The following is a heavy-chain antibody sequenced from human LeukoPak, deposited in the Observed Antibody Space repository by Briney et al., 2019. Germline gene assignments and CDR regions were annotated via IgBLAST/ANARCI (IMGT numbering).Heavy chain of an antibody. J-gene: IGHJ1*01. CDR2: ISGSGGST. Sequence: GGSLRLSCAASGFTFSSYAMSWVRQAPGKGLEWVSAISGSGGSTYYADSVKGRFTISRDNSKNTLYLQMNSLRAEVTAVYYCANGYQQLVVAEYFQHWGQGTLVTVSS. V-gene: IGHV3-23*01. CDR3: ANGYQQLVVAEYFQH. D-gene: IGHD6-13*01. CDR1: GFTFSSYA.